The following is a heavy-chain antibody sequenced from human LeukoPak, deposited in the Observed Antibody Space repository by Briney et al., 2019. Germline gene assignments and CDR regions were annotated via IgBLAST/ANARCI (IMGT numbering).Heavy chain of an antibody. CDR1: GGSFSGYY. V-gene: IGHV4-34*01. Sequence: SETLSLTCAVSGGSFSGYYWTWIRQPPGKGLEWIGEINHSGSANYNPSLKSRVTISLDTSKNQFSLKLSSVTAADTAVYYCARDLMYSSTDYWGQGTLVTVSS. J-gene: IGHJ4*02. CDR2: INHSGSA. CDR3: ARDLMYSSTDY. D-gene: IGHD6-19*01.